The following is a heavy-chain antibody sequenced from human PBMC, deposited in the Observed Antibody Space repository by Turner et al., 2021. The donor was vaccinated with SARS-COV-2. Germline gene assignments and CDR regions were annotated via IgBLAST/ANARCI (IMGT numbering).Heavy chain of an antibody. D-gene: IGHD2-8*01. V-gene: IGHV1-24*01. J-gene: IGHJ5*02. Sequence: QVQLVQSGAEVKKPGASVKVSCKVSGYTLIELSMHWVRQAPGKGLEWMGGFDPEDGETIYAQEFQGRVTMTEDTSTDTAYTELSSLRSEDTAVYYCATAPPYCTNGVCPNWFDPWGQGTLVTVSS. CDR3: ATAPPYCTNGVCPNWFDP. CDR2: FDPEDGET. CDR1: GYTLIELS.